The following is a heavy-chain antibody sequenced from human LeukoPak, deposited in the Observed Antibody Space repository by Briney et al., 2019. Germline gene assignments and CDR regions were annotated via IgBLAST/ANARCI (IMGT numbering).Heavy chain of an antibody. V-gene: IGHV4-30-4*08. CDR3: ARSRITIFGVVPYYFEY. D-gene: IGHD3-3*01. CDR2: IYSGST. J-gene: IGHJ4*02. CDR1: GGSISSGDYY. Sequence: PSQTLSLTCTVSGGSISSGDYYWSWIRQPPGKGLEWIGYIYSGSTYYNPSLKSRVTISVDTSKNQFSVKLSSVIAADTAVYYCARSRITIFGVVPYYFEYWGQGTLVTVSS.